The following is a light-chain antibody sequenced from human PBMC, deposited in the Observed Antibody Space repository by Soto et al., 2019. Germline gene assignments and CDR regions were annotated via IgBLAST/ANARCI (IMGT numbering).Light chain of an antibody. CDR2: DVT. J-gene: IGLJ2*01. CDR3: SSYTSSGTVV. Sequence: QSALTQPASVSGSPGQSITISCTGTSSDVGRYNYVSWFQQHPAKAPKLLIYDVTDRPSGVSYRFSGSKSGNTASLTISGLQTEDEADYYCSSYTSSGTVVFGGGTKVTVL. V-gene: IGLV2-14*03. CDR1: SSDVGRYNY.